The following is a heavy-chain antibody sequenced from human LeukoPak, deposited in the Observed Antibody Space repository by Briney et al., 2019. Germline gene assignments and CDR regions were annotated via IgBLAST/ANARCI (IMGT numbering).Heavy chain of an antibody. D-gene: IGHD3-3*01. J-gene: IGHJ4*02. CDR3: ARGFWSGYYYHFDY. CDR1: GGSISSYY. CDR2: IYYSGST. Sequence: PSETLSLTCTVSGGSISSYYWSWIRQPPGKGLEWIGYIYYSGSTNYNPSLKSRVTISVDTSKNQFSLKLSSVTAADTAVYYCARGFWSGYYYHFDYWGQGTLVTVSS. V-gene: IGHV4-59*01.